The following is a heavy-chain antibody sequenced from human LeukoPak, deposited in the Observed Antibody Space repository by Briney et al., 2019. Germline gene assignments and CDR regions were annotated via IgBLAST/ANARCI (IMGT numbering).Heavy chain of an antibody. D-gene: IGHD3-10*01. CDR2: ISAYNGNT. CDR1: GYTFTSYG. CDR3: ARNYGSGSYYNRPGYFDL. Sequence: ASVKVSCKASGYTFTSYGISWVRQAPGQGLEWMGWISAYNGNTNYAQKLQGRVTMTTDTSTSTAYMELRSLRSDDTAVYYCARNYGSGSYYNRPGYFDLWGRGTLVTVSS. V-gene: IGHV1-18*01. J-gene: IGHJ2*01.